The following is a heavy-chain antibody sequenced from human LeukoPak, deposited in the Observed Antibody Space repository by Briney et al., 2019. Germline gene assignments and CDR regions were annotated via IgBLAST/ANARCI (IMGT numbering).Heavy chain of an antibody. CDR3: ARRGYNYPYDY. Sequence: GESLKISCKGSGYSFISYWIGWVRQMPGKGLEWMGIIYPYYSNTRYSPSFQGQVTISADKSMSTAYLQWSSLKASDTAIYYCARRGYNYPYDYWGQGTLVTVSS. CDR1: GYSFISYW. J-gene: IGHJ4*02. D-gene: IGHD5-18*01. CDR2: IYPYYSNT. V-gene: IGHV5-51*01.